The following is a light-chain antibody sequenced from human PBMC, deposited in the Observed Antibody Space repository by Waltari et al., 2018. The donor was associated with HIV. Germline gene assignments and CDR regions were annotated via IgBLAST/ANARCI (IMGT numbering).Light chain of an antibody. CDR1: SSNTGNNY. J-gene: IGLJ2*01. V-gene: IGLV1-51*01. CDR3: GTWDSSLSAVV. Sequence: QSVLTQPPSVSAAPGQKVTISCSASSSNTGNNYVSWYQQPPGTAPKLLIYDNNERPSGIPDRFSGSKSGTSATLGITGLQTGDEADYYCGTWDSSLSAVVFGGGTKLTVL. CDR2: DNN.